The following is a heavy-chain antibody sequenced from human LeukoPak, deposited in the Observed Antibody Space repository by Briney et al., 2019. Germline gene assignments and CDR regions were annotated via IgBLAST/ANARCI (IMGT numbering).Heavy chain of an antibody. CDR1: GGTFSSYA. V-gene: IGHV1-69*01. J-gene: IGHJ6*02. CDR2: IIPIFGTA. D-gene: IGHD3-10*01. Sequence: ASVKVSCKASGGTFSSYAISWVRQAPGQGLEWMGGIIPIFGTANYAQKFQGRVTITADESTSTAYMELSSLRSEDTAVYYCARLNLYGSGEVNYYYYGMDVWGQGTTVIVSS. CDR3: ARLNLYGSGEVNYYYYGMDV.